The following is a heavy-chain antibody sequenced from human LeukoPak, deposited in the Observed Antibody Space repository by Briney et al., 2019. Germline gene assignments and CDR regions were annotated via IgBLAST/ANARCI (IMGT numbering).Heavy chain of an antibody. J-gene: IGHJ4*02. CDR3: VRGSYGLNPDY. D-gene: IGHD5-18*01. V-gene: IGHV1-46*01. CDR2: INPSCDST. CDR1: GYTFTNYY. Sequence: ASVKVSCKASGYTFTNYYMHWVRQAPGQGLEWMGVINPSCDSTDYAQRFQGRVTMTRDTSTSTAYMELSSLRSEDTAVYYCVRGSYGLNPDYWGQGTLVPVSS.